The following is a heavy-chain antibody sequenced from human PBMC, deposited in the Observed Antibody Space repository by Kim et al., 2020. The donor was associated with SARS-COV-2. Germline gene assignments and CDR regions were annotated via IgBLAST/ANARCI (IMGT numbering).Heavy chain of an antibody. CDR1: GLSFDSSA. CDR3: ARGKYNESVSLSDYYTGMDV. J-gene: IGHJ6*02. CDR2: ISYDGRNK. D-gene: IGHD1-20*01. Sequence: GGSLRLSCAASGLSFDSSAMNWVRQAPGKGVEWVAVISYDGRNKEYADSVKGRFTISRDNSKSTLYLQMNSLRVEDTAVYYCARGKYNESVSLSDYYTGMDVWCQGTTVTVSS. V-gene: IGHV3-30-3*01.